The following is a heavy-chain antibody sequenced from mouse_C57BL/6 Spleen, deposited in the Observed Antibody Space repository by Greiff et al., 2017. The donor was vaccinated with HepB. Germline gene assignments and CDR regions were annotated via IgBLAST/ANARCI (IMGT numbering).Heavy chain of an antibody. Sequence: EVQLQQSGAELVRPGASVKLSCTASGFNIKDDYMHWVKQRPEQGLEWIGWIDPENGDTEYASKFQGKATITADTSSNTAYLQRSSLTSEDTAVYYCTKTLYYAMDYWGQGTSVTVSS. J-gene: IGHJ4*01. CDR3: TKTLYYAMDY. CDR2: IDPENGDT. CDR1: GFNIKDDY. V-gene: IGHV14-4*01.